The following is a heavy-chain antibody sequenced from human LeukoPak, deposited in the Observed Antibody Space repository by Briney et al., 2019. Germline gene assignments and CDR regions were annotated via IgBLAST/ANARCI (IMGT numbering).Heavy chain of an antibody. J-gene: IGHJ4*02. CDR3: ARGGGVFDY. D-gene: IGHD2-8*02. CDR1: GGSISNYY. V-gene: IGHV4-59*01. CDR2: IYYSGTT. Sequence: SETLSLTCSVSGGSISNYYWSWIRQPPGKGLEWIGYIYYSGTTNYNPSLKGRVTISVDTSKGQFSLKLNSVTAADTAVYYCARGGGVFDYWGQGTLVTVSS.